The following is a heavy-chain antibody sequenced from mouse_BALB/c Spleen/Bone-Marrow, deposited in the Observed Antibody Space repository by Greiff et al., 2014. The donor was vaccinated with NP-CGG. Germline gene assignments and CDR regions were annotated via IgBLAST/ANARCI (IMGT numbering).Heavy chain of an antibody. CDR3: ARGDYRYDGFAY. CDR1: GYAFTNYL. Sequence: QVTLKESGAELVRPGTSVKGSCKASGYAFTNYLIGWVKQRPGQGLEWIGVINPGSGGTNYNEKFKGKATLTADKSSSTAYMQLSSLTSDDSAVYFCARGDYRYDGFAYWGQGTLVTVSA. J-gene: IGHJ3*01. CDR2: INPGSGGT. D-gene: IGHD2-14*01. V-gene: IGHV1-54*01.